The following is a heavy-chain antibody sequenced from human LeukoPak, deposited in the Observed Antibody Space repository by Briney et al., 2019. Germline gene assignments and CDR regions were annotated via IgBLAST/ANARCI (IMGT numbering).Heavy chain of an antibody. Sequence: NPSETLSLTCSVSGGPISSYYWSWIRQPPGKGLEWIGNIYYSGSTNYNPSLKSRVTISVDTSKNQFSLKLSSVTAADTAVYYCARGYSSSPINWFDPWGQGTLVTVSS. CDR3: ARGYSSSPINWFDP. J-gene: IGHJ5*02. CDR2: IYYSGST. D-gene: IGHD6-6*01. V-gene: IGHV4-59*01. CDR1: GGPISSYY.